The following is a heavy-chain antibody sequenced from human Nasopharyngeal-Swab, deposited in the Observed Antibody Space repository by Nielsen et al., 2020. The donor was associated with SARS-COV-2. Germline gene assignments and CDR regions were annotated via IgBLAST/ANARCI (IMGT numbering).Heavy chain of an antibody. CDR3: AEDETYYDFRSGYFRWFDP. V-gene: IGHV3-23*01. Sequence: WIRQPPGKGLEWVSAISGSGGSTYYADSVKGRFTISRDNSKNTLYLQMNSLRAEDTAVYYCAEDETYYDFRSGYFRWFDPWGQGTLVTVSS. J-gene: IGHJ5*02. CDR2: ISGSGGST. D-gene: IGHD3-3*01.